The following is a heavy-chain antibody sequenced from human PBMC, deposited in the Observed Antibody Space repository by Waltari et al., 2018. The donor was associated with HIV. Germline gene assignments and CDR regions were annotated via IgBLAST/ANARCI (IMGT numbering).Heavy chain of an antibody. CDR2: IIPILGIA. J-gene: IGHJ3*02. CDR1: GGTFSSYA. CDR3: ARDRGLRFARDAFDI. D-gene: IGHD3-3*01. Sequence: QVQLVQSGAEVKKPGSSVKVSCKASGGTFSSYAISWVRTAPGQGLEWMGRIIPILGIANYAQKFQGRVTITADKSTSTAYMELSSLRSEDTAVYYCARDRGLRFARDAFDIWGQGTMVTVSS. V-gene: IGHV1-69*04.